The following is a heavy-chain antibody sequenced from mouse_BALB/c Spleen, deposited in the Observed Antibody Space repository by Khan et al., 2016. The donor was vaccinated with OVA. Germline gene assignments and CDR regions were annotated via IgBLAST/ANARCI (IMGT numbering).Heavy chain of an antibody. D-gene: IGHD1-1*01. Sequence: QIQLVQSGPELKKPGETVKISCKASGYTFTNYGINWVKQAPGKGLKWMGWINTNTGEPTYAEEFKGRFAFSLATSASTAYLQLNYVKNEDTSTYFFARGNYYGSNSWFAYWGQGTLVTVAA. CDR2: INTNTGEP. V-gene: IGHV9-3*02. J-gene: IGHJ3*01. CDR1: GYTFTNYG. CDR3: ARGNYYGSNSWFAY.